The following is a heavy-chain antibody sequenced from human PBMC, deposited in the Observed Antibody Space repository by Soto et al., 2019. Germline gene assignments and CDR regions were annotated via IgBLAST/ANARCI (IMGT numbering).Heavy chain of an antibody. J-gene: IGHJ6*02. V-gene: IGHV3-30*18. CDR1: GFTFSSYG. Sequence: QVQLVESGGGVVQPGRSLRLSCAASGFTFSSYGMHWVRQAPGKGLEWVAVISYDGSNKYYADSVKGRFTISRDNSKNTLYPQMNSLRAEDTAVYYCAKKGYFASGSYYGMDVWGQGTTVTVSS. CDR2: ISYDGSNK. D-gene: IGHD3-10*01. CDR3: AKKGYFASGSYYGMDV.